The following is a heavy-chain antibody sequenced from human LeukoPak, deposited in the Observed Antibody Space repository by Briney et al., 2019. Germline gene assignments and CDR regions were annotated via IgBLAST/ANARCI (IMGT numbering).Heavy chain of an antibody. CDR2: ISSSSSTI. Sequence: GGSLRLSCAASGFTFSSYSMNWVRQAPGKGLEWVSYISSSSSTIYYADSVKGRFTISRDNAKSSLYLQMNSLRAEDTAVYYCARDRLAYYYDSSGPRWFDYWGQGTLVTVSS. V-gene: IGHV3-48*01. CDR3: ARDRLAYYYDSSGPRWFDY. CDR1: GFTFSSYS. D-gene: IGHD3-22*01. J-gene: IGHJ4*02.